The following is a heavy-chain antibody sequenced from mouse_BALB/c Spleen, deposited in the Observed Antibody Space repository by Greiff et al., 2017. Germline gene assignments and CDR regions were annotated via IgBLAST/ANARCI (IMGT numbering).Heavy chain of an antibody. Sequence: EVMLVESGGGLVQPKGSLKLSCAASGFTFNTYAMNWVRQAPGKGVEWVARIRSKSNNYATYYADSVKDRFTISRDDSQSMLYLQMNNLKTEDTAMYYCVRQGGRDRMDYWGQGTSVTVSS. CDR1: GFTFNTYA. CDR2: IRSKSNNYAT. V-gene: IGHV10-1*02. D-gene: IGHD1-1*01. CDR3: VRQGGRDRMDY. J-gene: IGHJ4*01.